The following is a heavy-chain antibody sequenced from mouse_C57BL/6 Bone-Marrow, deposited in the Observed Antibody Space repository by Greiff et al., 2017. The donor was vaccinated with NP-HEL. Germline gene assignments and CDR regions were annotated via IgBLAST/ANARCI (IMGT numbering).Heavy chain of an antibody. J-gene: IGHJ2*01. CDR1: GYTFTSYG. CDR3: ARRDSY. CDR2: IYPRSGNT. Sequence: VKVVESGAELARPGASVKLSCKASGYTFTSYGISWVKQRTGQGLEWIGEIYPRSGNTYYNEKFKGKATLTADKSSSTAYMELRSLTSEDSAVYFCARRDSYWGQGTTLTVSS. V-gene: IGHV1-81*01.